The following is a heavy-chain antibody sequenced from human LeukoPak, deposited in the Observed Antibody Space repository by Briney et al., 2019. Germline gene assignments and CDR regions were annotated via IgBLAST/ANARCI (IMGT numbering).Heavy chain of an antibody. V-gene: IGHV3-21*01. CDR2: ITISSTYL. D-gene: IGHD6-13*01. J-gene: IGHJ5*02. CDR3: ARDLEQQLFDL. Sequence: GGPLRLSCAASGLTFSRYSMNWVRQAPGKGLEWVSSITISSTYLFYADSVKGRFTISRDNAKNSLYLQMNSLRAEDTAVYYCARDLEQQLFDLWGQGTLVTVSS. CDR1: GLTFSRYS.